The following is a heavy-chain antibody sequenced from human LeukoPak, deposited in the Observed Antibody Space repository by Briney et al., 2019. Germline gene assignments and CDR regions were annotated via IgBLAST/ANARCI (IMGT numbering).Heavy chain of an antibody. CDR2: IWYDGSNK. V-gene: IGHV3-33*01. Sequence: PARSLRLSCAASGFTFNTFDMHWVRQAPGKGLEWVAVIWYDGSNKYYADSVKGRFTIPRDNSKNTLYLQMNSLRAEDTAVYYCARDSYYDSSGYYYFDYWGQGTLVTVSS. CDR1: GFTFNTFD. J-gene: IGHJ4*02. D-gene: IGHD3-22*01. CDR3: ARDSYYDSSGYYYFDY.